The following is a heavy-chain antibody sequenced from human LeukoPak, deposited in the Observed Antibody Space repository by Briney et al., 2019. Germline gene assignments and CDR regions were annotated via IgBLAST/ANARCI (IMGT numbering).Heavy chain of an antibody. Sequence: SETLSLTCTVSGGSISSYYWNWIRQPPGKGLEWIGYIYNTGSTSNNPPLKSRVTISVDTSKKHFSLRLSSVTAADTAVYYCARETPYGSGSYPFDYWGQGILVTVSS. CDR1: GGSISSYY. J-gene: IGHJ4*02. CDR2: IYNTGST. D-gene: IGHD3-10*01. CDR3: ARETPYGSGSYPFDY. V-gene: IGHV4-59*01.